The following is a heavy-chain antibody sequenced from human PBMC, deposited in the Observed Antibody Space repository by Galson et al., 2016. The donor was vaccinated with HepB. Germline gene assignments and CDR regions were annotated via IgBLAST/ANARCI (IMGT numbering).Heavy chain of an antibody. Sequence: SLRLSCAASGFTFSTYAMSWVRQAPGKGLEWVSAISNSGSTTYYADSVKGRFTISRDNSKNTLYLQMNSLRVEDTALYYCAKEFVAIGGVVGDYWGQGTLVTVSS. CDR3: AKEFVAIGGVVGDY. D-gene: IGHD2-21*01. J-gene: IGHJ4*02. V-gene: IGHV3-23*01. CDR2: ISNSGSTT. CDR1: GFTFSTYA.